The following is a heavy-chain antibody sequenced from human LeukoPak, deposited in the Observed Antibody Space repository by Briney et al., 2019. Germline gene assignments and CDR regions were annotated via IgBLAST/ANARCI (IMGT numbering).Heavy chain of an antibody. CDR1: GFTFSSYW. CDR2: INSDGSST. D-gene: IGHD6-19*01. CDR3: ARGSGWFYFDY. Sequence: GSLRLSCAASGFTFSSYWMHWDRQAPGKGLVWVSRINSDGSSTSYADSVKGRFTISRDNAKNTLYLQMNSLRAEDTAVYYCARGSGWFYFDYWGQGTLDTVSS. V-gene: IGHV3-74*01. J-gene: IGHJ4*02.